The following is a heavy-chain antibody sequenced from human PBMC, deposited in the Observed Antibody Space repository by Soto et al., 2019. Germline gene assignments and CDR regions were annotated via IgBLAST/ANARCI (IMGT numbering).Heavy chain of an antibody. CDR2: INPKSGGT. J-gene: IGHJ6*02. CDR3: ARGDSTDWSNGVCAFFYNHDMDV. Sequence: GPVKVSCKASGYSFTDYHIHWVRQAPGQGLEWLGRINPKSGGTSTAQKFQGWVTMTTDTSISTASMELTRLTSDDTAIYYCARGDSTDWSNGVCAFFYNHDMDVWGQGTTVTVSS. D-gene: IGHD2-8*01. V-gene: IGHV1-2*04. CDR1: GYSFTDYH.